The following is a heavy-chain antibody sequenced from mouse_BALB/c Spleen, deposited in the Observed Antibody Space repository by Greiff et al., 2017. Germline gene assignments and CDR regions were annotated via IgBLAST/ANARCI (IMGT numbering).Heavy chain of an antibody. J-gene: IGHJ2*01. Sequence: EVKLKQPGAELVKPGASVKLSCKASGYSFTGYFMNWVKQSHGKSLEWIGRINPYNGDTFYNQKFKGKATLTVDKSSSTAHMELLSLTSEDSAVYYCGRFLNYYGSSYFDYWGQGTTLTVSS. CDR2: INPYNGDT. CDR1: GYSFTGYF. CDR3: GRFLNYYGSSYFDY. V-gene: IGHV1-37*01. D-gene: IGHD1-1*01.